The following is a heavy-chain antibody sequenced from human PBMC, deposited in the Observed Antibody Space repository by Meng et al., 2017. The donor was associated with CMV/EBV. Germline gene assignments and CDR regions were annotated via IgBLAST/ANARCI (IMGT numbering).Heavy chain of an antibody. D-gene: IGHD3-3*01. CDR1: GFTFSSYG. Sequence: LSLTCAASGFTFSSYGMHWVRQAPGKGLEWVAFIRYDGSNKYYADSVKGRFTISRDNSKNTLYLQMNSLRAEDTAVYYCAKDKEWFHDYYCYYGMDVWGQGTTVTVSS. CDR2: IRYDGSNK. CDR3: AKDKEWFHDYYCYYGMDV. J-gene: IGHJ6*02. V-gene: IGHV3-30*02.